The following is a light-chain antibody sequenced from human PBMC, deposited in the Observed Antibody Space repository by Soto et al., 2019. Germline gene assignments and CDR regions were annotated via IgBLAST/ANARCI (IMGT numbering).Light chain of an antibody. CDR2: KVS. CDR1: QSLVYSDGNTY. CDR3: MQGTHWHWT. J-gene: IGKJ1*01. Sequence: DVVMTQSPLSLPVTLGQPASISCRSSQSLVYSDGNTYLNWFQQRPGQSPRRLIYKVSNRDSGVPDRFSGSGSGTDFTLEISRVEAEDVGVYYCMQGTHWHWTFGQGTKVEIK. V-gene: IGKV2-30*01.